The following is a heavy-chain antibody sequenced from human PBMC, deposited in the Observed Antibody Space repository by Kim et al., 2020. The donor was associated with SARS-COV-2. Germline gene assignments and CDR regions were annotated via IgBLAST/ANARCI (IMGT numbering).Heavy chain of an antibody. D-gene: IGHD4-4*01. Sequence: ASVKVSCKASGYTFTTYVLNWVRQAPGQRLEWMGWISTENGNTTYSQKFPGRFSITRDTSASTTYMELSSLISEDTAAYYCARVTTWMTRRYFDSWAQGT. CDR3: ARVTTWMTRRYFDS. V-gene: IGHV1-3*04. CDR1: GYTFTTYV. J-gene: IGHJ5*01. CDR2: ISTENGNT.